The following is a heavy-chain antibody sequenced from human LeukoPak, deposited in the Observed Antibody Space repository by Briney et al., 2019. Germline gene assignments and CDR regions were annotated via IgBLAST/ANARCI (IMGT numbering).Heavy chain of an antibody. V-gene: IGHV1-18*01. CDR2: MSAYNGNT. J-gene: IGHJ4*02. CDR1: GYTFTSYG. Sequence: ASVKVSCKASGYTFTSYGISWVRQAPGQGLEWMGWMSAYNGNTNYAQKLQGRVTMTTDTSTSTAYMELRSLRSDATAVYYCARRYYYESSGYYLFDCWGQGTLVTVSS. CDR3: ARRYYYESSGYYLFDC. D-gene: IGHD3-22*01.